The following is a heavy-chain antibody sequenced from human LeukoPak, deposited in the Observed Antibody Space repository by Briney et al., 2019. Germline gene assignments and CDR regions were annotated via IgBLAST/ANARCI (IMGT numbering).Heavy chain of an antibody. D-gene: IGHD3-3*01. Sequence: SETLSLTCAVYGGSFSGYYWSWIRQPPGKGLEWIGEINHSGSTNYNPSLKSRVTTSVDTSKNQFSLKLSSVTAADTALYYCARAPYYDFWSSYPTKLRANWFDPWGQGTLVTVSS. CDR3: ARAPYYDFWSSYPTKLRANWFDP. CDR2: INHSGST. V-gene: IGHV4-34*01. CDR1: GGSFSGYY. J-gene: IGHJ5*02.